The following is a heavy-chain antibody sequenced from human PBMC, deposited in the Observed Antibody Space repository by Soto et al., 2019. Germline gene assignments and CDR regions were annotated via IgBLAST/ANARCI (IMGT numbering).Heavy chain of an antibody. D-gene: IGHD5-12*01. V-gene: IGHV1-69*06. CDR2: IIPIFGTA. CDR1: GGTFSSYA. J-gene: IGHJ6*02. Sequence: QVQLVQSGAEVKKPGSSVKVSCKASGGTFSSYAISWVRQAPGQGLEWMGGIIPIFGTANYAQKFQGRVTITADKSTSTAYMELSSLRSEDTAVYYCARGMATMGPVTRYYGMDVWGQGTTVTVS. CDR3: ARGMATMGPVTRYYGMDV.